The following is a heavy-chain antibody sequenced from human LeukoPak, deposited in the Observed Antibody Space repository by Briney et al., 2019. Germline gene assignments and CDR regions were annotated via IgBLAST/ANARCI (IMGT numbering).Heavy chain of an antibody. V-gene: IGHV2-70*11. CDR2: IDWDDDK. CDR3: ARASTAVTSLDY. CDR1: GFSLSTSGLC. J-gene: IGHJ4*02. D-gene: IGHD2/OR15-2a*01. Sequence: SGTALVKPTQTLTLTCTFSGFSLSTSGLCVSWVRQPPGKALEWLARIDWDDDKYYSTSLKTRLTISNDTSKNQVVLTMNDLNPVDRATYYGARASTAVTSLDYWGQGTLVTVSS.